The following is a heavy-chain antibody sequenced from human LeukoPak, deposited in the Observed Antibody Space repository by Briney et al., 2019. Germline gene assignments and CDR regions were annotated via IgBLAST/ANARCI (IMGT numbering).Heavy chain of an antibody. Sequence: GGSLRLSCAASGFTFSSYAMSWVRQAPGKGLEWVAVISYDGSNKYYADSVKGRFTISGDNSKNTLYLQMNSLRAEDTAVYYCATGYCSGGSCYWPFDYWGQGTLVTVSS. CDR1: GFTFSSYA. J-gene: IGHJ4*02. V-gene: IGHV3-30*04. D-gene: IGHD2-15*01. CDR3: ATGYCSGGSCYWPFDY. CDR2: ISYDGSNK.